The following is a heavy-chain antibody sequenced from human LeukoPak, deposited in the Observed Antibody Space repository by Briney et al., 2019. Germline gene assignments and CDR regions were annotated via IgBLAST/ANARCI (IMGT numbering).Heavy chain of an antibody. CDR2: ISYDGSNK. CDR3: ARVTRRYTIAAALVY. D-gene: IGHD6-13*01. Sequence: GRSLRLSCAASGFTFSSYAMHWVRQAPGKGLEWVAVISYDGSNKYYADSVKGRFTISRDNSKNTLYLQMNSLRAEDTAVYYCARVTRRYTIAAALVYWGQGTLVTVSS. J-gene: IGHJ4*02. V-gene: IGHV3-30*04. CDR1: GFTFSSYA.